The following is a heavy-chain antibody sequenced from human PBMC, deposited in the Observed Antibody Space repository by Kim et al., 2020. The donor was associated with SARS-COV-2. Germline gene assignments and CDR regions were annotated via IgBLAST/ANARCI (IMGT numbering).Heavy chain of an antibody. CDR3: ARDGVKLVRLF. Sequence: ANYAQKFQGRVTITADESTSTAYMELSSLRSEDTAVYYCARDGVKLVRLFWGQGTLVTVSS. J-gene: IGHJ4*02. D-gene: IGHD6-13*01. CDR2: A. V-gene: IGHV1-69*01.